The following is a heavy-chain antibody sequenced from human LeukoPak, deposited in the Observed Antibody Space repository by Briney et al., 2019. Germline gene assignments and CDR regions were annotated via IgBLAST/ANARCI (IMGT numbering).Heavy chain of an antibody. J-gene: IGHJ3*02. CDR2: ISSSGST. CDR1: GGSISGYY. V-gene: IGHV4-4*08. CDR3: ARGPYSYDSSGAFDI. D-gene: IGHD3-22*01. Sequence: SETLSLTCTVSGGSISGYYWNWIRQPPGKGLEWIGRISSSGSTNYNPSLKSRVTISVDTSKNQFSLKLSSVTAADTAVYFCARGPYSYDSSGAFDIWGQGTMVTVSS.